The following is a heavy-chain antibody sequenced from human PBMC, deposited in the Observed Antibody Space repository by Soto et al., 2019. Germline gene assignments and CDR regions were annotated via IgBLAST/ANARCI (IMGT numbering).Heavy chain of an antibody. CDR3: ARIENWFDP. Sequence: PSETLSLTCAVSGYSISSGYYWGWIRQPPGKGLEWIGSIYHSGSTYYNPSLESRVTISVDTSKNQFSLKLSSVTAADTAVYYCARIENWFDPWGQGTLVTVSS. CDR1: GYSISSGYY. J-gene: IGHJ5*02. CDR2: IYHSGST. V-gene: IGHV4-38-2*01.